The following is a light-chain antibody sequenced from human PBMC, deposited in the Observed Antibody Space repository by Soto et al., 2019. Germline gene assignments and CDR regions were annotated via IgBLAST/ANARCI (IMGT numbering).Light chain of an antibody. CDR3: TSFTTISTWV. V-gene: IGLV2-14*01. J-gene: IGLJ3*02. CDR1: SSDVGGYNY. CDR2: EVS. Sequence: QSALTQPASVSGSPGQSITISCTGTSSDVGGYNYVSWFQQHPGKAPKLKLYEVSNRPSGVSNRFSGSKSGNTASLTISELQAEDEADYYCTSFTTISTWVFGGGTKLTVL.